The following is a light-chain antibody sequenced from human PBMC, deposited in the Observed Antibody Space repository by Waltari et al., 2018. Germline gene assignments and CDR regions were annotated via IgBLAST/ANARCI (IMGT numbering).Light chain of an antibody. CDR2: EVS. CDR1: SRDVGRYPL. Sequence: SALTQPASVSGSPGQSITTPCTAISRDVGRYPLLPWYQRHPGGAPKLLIYEVSKRPSGVSTRFSGSKSGKTAYLTISGLQAEDEAEYYCCAFAGRGVYGFGTGTRVTVL. V-gene: IGLV2-23*02. J-gene: IGLJ1*01. CDR3: CAFAGRGVYG.